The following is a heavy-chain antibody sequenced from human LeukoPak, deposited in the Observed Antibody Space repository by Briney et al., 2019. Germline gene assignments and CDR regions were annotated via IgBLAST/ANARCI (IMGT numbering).Heavy chain of an antibody. D-gene: IGHD1-26*01. CDR2: IYYSGST. Sequence: SETLSLTCTVSGGSIGSYYWSWIRQPPGKGLEWIGYIYYSGSTNYNPSLKSRVTISVDTSKNQFSLKLSSVTAADTAVYYCARDRWDLGAFDIWGQGTMVTVSS. CDR1: GGSIGSYY. J-gene: IGHJ3*02. CDR3: ARDRWDLGAFDI. V-gene: IGHV4-59*12.